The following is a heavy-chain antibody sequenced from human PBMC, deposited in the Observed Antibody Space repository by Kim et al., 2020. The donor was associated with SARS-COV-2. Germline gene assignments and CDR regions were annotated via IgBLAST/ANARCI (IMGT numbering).Heavy chain of an antibody. CDR3: AKDKLLYYYDSSGYCDY. CDR2: ISYDGSNK. J-gene: IGHJ4*02. CDR1: GFTFSSYG. D-gene: IGHD3-22*01. Sequence: GGSLRLSCAASGFTFSSYGMHWVRQAPGKGLEWVAVISYDGSNKYYADSVKGRFTISRDNSKNTLYLQMNSVRAEDTAVYYCAKDKLLYYYDSSGYCDYWGQGTLVTVSS. V-gene: IGHV3-30*18.